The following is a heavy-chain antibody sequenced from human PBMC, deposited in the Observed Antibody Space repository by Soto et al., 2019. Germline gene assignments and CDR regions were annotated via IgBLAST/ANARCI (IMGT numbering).Heavy chain of an antibody. V-gene: IGHV2-5*02. CDR2: IYWDGDR. Sequence: QITLEESGPTLVKPTQTLMLTCTFSGFSLSTEGVSVGWIRQPPGKALEWLAIIYWDGDRRYSPSVKNRLIISKVASKDQLVFTMTNMDPDDTATYYCAHSTLSAVGTYDYCGQGILVTVSA. CDR1: GFSLSTEGVS. D-gene: IGHD6-13*01. CDR3: AHSTLSAVGTYDY. J-gene: IGHJ4*02.